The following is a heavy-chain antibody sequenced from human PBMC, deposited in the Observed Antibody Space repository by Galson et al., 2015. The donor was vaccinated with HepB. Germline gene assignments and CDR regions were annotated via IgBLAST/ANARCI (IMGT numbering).Heavy chain of an antibody. CDR1: GFTFSSYG. Sequence: SLRLSCAASGFTFSSYGMHWVRQAPGKGLEWVAVISYDGSNKYYADSVKGRFTISRDNSKNTLYLQMNSLRAEDTAVYYCAKDFLQSSMEDYWGQGTLVTVSS. CDR3: AKDFLQSSMEDY. CDR2: ISYDGSNK. D-gene: IGHD6-6*01. V-gene: IGHV3-30*18. J-gene: IGHJ4*02.